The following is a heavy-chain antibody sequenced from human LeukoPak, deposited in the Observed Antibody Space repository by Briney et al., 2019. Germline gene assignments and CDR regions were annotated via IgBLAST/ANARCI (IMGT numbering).Heavy chain of an antibody. CDR3: ARVGPREQWLVRRTRVQYYFDY. V-gene: IGHV4-59*01. Sequence: SETLSLTCTVSGGSISSYYWSWIRQPPGKGLEWIGYIYYSGSTNYNPSLKSRVTISVDTSKNQFSLKLSSVTAADTAVYYCARVGPREQWLVRRTRVQYYFDYWGQGTLVTVSS. D-gene: IGHD6-19*01. CDR2: IYYSGST. CDR1: GGSISSYY. J-gene: IGHJ4*02.